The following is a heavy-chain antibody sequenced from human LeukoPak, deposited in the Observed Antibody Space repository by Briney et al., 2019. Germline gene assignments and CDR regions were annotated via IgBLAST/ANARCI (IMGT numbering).Heavy chain of an antibody. CDR1: GSSISGAYY. CDR3: ARNSAGRDN. CDR2: IYHSGT. J-gene: IGHJ4*02. V-gene: IGHV4-38-2*01. D-gene: IGHD6-13*01. Sequence: PSETLSLTCAVSGSSISGAYYWAWIRQPPGKGLEWIGCIYHSGTYYKSSLTSRITISMDTSKNQFSLKLTSVTAADSAFYYCARNSAGRDNWGQGTLVTVSS.